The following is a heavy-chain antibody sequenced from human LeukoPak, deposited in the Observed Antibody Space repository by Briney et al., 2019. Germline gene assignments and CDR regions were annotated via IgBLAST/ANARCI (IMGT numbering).Heavy chain of an antibody. D-gene: IGHD3-22*01. V-gene: IGHV3-15*01. CDR2: IKSKPEGGTT. J-gene: IGHJ4*02. CDR1: GFTFSNAW. CDR3: TTDYYESSGYDY. Sequence: PVGTLRLSCAASGFTFSNAWMRLVRQAPGKGLEWAGRIKSKPEGGTTDYAAPVKGRFTISRDDSKITLYLQMNSLKTEDTAVYYCTTDYYESSGYDYWGQGTLVTVSS.